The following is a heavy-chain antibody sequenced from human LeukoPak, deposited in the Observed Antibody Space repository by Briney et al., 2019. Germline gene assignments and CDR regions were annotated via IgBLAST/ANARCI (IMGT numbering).Heavy chain of an antibody. CDR1: GFIFSNYG. J-gene: IGHJ4*02. D-gene: IGHD6-19*01. CDR2: ISYDGSNK. Sequence: GGSLRLSCTASGFIFSNYGMHWVRQAPGKGLEWLAVISYDGSNKYYADSVKGRFTLSRDNSMNTLYLQMNSLSAEDTAVYYCAKTYSSGSDYWGQGTLVTVSS. CDR3: AKTYSSGSDY. V-gene: IGHV3-30*18.